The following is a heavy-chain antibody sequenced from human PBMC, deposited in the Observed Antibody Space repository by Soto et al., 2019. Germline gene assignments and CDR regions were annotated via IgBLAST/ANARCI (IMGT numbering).Heavy chain of an antibody. CDR3: AREIVVVPAVRNYYYYYGMDV. D-gene: IGHD2-2*01. V-gene: IGHV1-3*01. Sequence: ASVKVSCKASGYTFTSYAMHWVRQAPGQRLEWMGWINAGNGNTKYSQKFQGRVTITRDTSASTAYMELSSLRSEDTAVYYCAREIVVVPAVRNYYYYYGMDVWGQGTTVTVS. J-gene: IGHJ6*02. CDR2: INAGNGNT. CDR1: GYTFTSYA.